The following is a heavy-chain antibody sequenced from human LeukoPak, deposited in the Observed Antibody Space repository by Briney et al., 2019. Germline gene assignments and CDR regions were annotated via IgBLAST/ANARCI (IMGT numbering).Heavy chain of an antibody. J-gene: IGHJ4*02. V-gene: IGHV3-74*01. D-gene: IGHD2-8*02. CDR2: INSDETTL. CDR1: GFTLSKHW. Sequence: PGGSLRLSCAASGFTLSKHWMHWVRQAPGKGLVWVSRINSDETTLQYADSVKGRFTISRDTAKNTLYLQMNSLKTEDTAVYYCTSGPDYFDYWGQGTLVTVSS. CDR3: TSGPDYFDY.